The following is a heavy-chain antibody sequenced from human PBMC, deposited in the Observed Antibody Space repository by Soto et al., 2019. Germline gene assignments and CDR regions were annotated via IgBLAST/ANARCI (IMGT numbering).Heavy chain of an antibody. D-gene: IGHD1-26*01. J-gene: IGHJ4*02. CDR3: TRDSGTYKIYYFDH. CDR1: VFTFTSYT. CDR2: VNSGSSYI. V-gene: IGHV3-21*01. Sequence: WGSLLVGCVASVFTFTSYTIHWVRQAPGKGLEWVSPVNSGSSYIYYADSVQGRFTISRDNAKKSVFLQMKTLRVDDTAVYYCTRDSGTYKIYYFDHWGQGTMVTVSS.